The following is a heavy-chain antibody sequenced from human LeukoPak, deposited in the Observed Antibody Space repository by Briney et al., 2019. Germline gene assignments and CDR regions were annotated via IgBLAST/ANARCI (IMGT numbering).Heavy chain of an antibody. V-gene: IGHV1-46*01. D-gene: IGHD3-10*01. J-gene: IGHJ6*03. Sequence: ASVKVSCKAFGYTFTSNYMHWVRQAPGQGPEWMGVISPSGGSTTYAQKFQGRVTLTRDISTSTDYLELSSLRSEDTAVYYCAIWSLSEKYSRQYYYMDVWGKGTTVTISS. CDR2: ISPSGGST. CDR3: AIWSLSEKYSRQYYYMDV. CDR1: GYTFTSNY.